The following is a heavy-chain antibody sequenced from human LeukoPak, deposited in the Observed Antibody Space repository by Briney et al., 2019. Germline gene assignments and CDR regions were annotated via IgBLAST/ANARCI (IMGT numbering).Heavy chain of an antibody. CDR3: AKDTFISMVRGVTNMDY. J-gene: IGHJ4*02. Sequence: GGSLRLSCAASGFTFSSYAMSWVRQAPGKGLEWVSAISGSGGSTYYADSVKGRFTISRDNSKNTLYLQMNSLRAEDTAVYYCAKDTFISMVRGVTNMDYWGQGTLVTVSS. V-gene: IGHV3-23*01. CDR2: ISGSGGST. CDR1: GFTFSSYA. D-gene: IGHD3-10*01.